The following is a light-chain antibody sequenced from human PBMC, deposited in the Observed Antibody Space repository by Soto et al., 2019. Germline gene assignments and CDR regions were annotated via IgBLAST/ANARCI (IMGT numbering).Light chain of an antibody. Sequence: QSALTQPASVSGSPGQSITISCTGTSSDVGGYNYVSWYQQHPGKAPKLMIYDVSNRPSGVSNRFSCSKSGNTASLTISGVQAEDEADYYYSSYTSSSTLPYVFGTGTKVTVL. CDR1: SSDVGGYNY. V-gene: IGLV2-14*01. J-gene: IGLJ1*01. CDR3: SSYTSSSTLPYV. CDR2: DVS.